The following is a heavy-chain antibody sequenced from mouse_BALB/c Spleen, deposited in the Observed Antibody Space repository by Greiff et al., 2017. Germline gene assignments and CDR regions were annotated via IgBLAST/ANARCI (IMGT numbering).Heavy chain of an antibody. J-gene: IGHJ4*01. CDR1: GFSFTSYG. CDR3: ARNGVYAMDY. V-gene: IGHV2-2*02. Sequence: VQLQESGPGLVQPSQSLSITCTASGFSFTSYGVHWVRQSPGKGLEWLGVIWSGGNTDYNAAFISRLSISKDNSKSQVFFKMNSLQANDTAIYYCARNGVYAMDYWGQGTSVTVSS. CDR2: IWSGGNT.